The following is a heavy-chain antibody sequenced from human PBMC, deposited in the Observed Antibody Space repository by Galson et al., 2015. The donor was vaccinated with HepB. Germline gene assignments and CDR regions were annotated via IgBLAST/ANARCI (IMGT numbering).Heavy chain of an antibody. CDR3: AKDTDSYDILTGYYLT. V-gene: IGHV3-23*01. J-gene: IGHJ5*02. D-gene: IGHD3-9*01. CDR1: GFTFSSYA. CDR2: ISGSGGST. Sequence: SLRLSCAASGFTFSSYAMSWVRQAPGKGLEWVSAISGSGGSTYYADSVKGRFTISRDNSKNTLYLQMNSLRAEDTAVYYCAKDTDSYDILTGYYLTWGQGTLVTVSS.